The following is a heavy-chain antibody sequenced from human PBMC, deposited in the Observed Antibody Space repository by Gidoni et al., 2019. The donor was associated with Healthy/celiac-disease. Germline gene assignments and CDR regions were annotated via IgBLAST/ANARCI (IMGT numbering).Heavy chain of an antibody. CDR2: ISAYNGNT. CDR1: GYTFTSYG. Sequence: QVQLVQSGAEVKKPGASVKVSCKASGYTFTSYGISWVRQAPGQGLEWMGWISAYNGNTNYAQKLQGRVTMTTDTSTSTAYMELRSLRSDDTAVYYCASSMRGYCSGGSCYILGYWGQGTLVTVSS. CDR3: ASSMRGYCSGGSCYILGY. J-gene: IGHJ4*02. D-gene: IGHD2-15*01. V-gene: IGHV1-18*01.